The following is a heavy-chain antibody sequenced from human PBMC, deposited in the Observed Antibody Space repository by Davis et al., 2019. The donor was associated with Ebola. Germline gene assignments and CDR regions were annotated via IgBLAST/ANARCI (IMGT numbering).Heavy chain of an antibody. CDR3: AREWNGSGSYRFDP. V-gene: IGHV1-18*04. CDR1: GYTFTSYG. CDR2: INPHNGNT. J-gene: IGHJ5*02. Sequence: ASVKVSCKASGYTFTSYGITWVRQAPGQGLEWMGWINPHNGNTNYAQNVQGRVTMTTDTSTSTAYMEVGSLRSDDTAVYYCAREWNGSGSYRFDPWGQGTLVTVSS. D-gene: IGHD3-10*01.